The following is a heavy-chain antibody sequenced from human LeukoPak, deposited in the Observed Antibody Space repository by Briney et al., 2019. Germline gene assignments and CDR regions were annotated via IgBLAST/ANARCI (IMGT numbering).Heavy chain of an antibody. CDR1: GFTFSSYA. CDR2: ISGSGGST. V-gene: IGHV3-23*01. CDR3: AKSHSSGYYVPAGDY. D-gene: IGHD3-22*01. Sequence: PGGSLRLSCAASGFTFSSYAMSWVRQAPEKGLEWVSAISGSGGSTYYADSVKGRFTISTDNSKNTLYLQMNSLRAEDTAVYYCAKSHSSGYYVPAGDYWGQGTLVTVSS. J-gene: IGHJ4*02.